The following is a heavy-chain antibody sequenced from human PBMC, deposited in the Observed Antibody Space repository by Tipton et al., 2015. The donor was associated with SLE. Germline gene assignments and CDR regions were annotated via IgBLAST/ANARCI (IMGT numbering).Heavy chain of an antibody. J-gene: IGHJ4*02. Sequence: VQLVQSGAEVKKPGESLRISCKGSGYSFISHWIAWVRQMPGRGLEWMGIINPDDSGTRYSPSFQGQVTISTDKSSSTAYLQWSSLKASDTAMYYCARSASNDYGDRFDYWGQGTLVTVSS. V-gene: IGHV5-51*01. CDR3: ARSASNDYGDRFDY. D-gene: IGHD4-17*01. CDR1: GYSFISHW. CDR2: INPDDSGT.